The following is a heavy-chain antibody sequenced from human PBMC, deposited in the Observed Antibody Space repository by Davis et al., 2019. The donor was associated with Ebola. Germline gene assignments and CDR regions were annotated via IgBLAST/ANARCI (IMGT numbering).Heavy chain of an antibody. CDR3: ASTMVRGVPDY. D-gene: IGHD3-10*01. CDR1: GGSISSSSYY. V-gene: IGHV4-39*07. J-gene: IGHJ4*02. CDR2: IYYSGST. Sequence: MPSETLSLTCTVSGGSISSSSYYWGWIRQPPGKGLEWIGSIYYSGSTNYNPSLKSRVTISVDTSKNQFSLKLSSVTAADTAVYYCASTMVRGVPDYWGQGTLVTVSS.